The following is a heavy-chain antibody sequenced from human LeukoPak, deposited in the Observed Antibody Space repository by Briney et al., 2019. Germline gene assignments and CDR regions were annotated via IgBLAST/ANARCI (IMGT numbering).Heavy chain of an antibody. CDR1: GFTFSSYW. J-gene: IGHJ4*02. D-gene: IGHD5-18*01. Sequence: SGGSLRLSCAASGFTFSSYWMSWVRQAPGKGLEWVANIKQDGSEKYYVDSVKGRFTISRDNSKNSLYLQMNSLRTEDTALYYCAKDIRRYSYAEGYFDYWGQGTLVTVSS. CDR2: IKQDGSEK. V-gene: IGHV3-7*03. CDR3: AKDIRRYSYAEGYFDY.